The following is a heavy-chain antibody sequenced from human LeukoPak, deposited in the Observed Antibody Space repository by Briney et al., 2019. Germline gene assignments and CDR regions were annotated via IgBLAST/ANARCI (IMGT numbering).Heavy chain of an antibody. J-gene: IGHJ4*02. D-gene: IGHD6-19*01. CDR2: MNPNSGNT. CDR1: GYTFTSCD. V-gene: IGHV1-8*01. CDR3: TRGSSGRRDN. Sequence: EASVKVSCKASGYTFTSCDINWVRQATGQGLEWMGWMNPNSGNTGYGQSFQGRITMTRDISIGTAYMELSNLTSEGTAIYYCTRGSSGRRDNWGQGTLVTVSA.